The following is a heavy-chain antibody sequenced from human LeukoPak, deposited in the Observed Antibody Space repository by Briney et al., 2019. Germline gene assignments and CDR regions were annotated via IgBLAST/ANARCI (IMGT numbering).Heavy chain of an antibody. J-gene: IGHJ4*02. D-gene: IGHD2-2*01. CDR2: IHPSGST. V-gene: IGHV4-4*02. CDR3: AKDLGYQLLY. Sequence: SGTLSLTCAVSGGSITTSNWWSWVRQPPGKGLEWIGEIHPSGSTHYSPSLRSRVTLSMDKSKNQFSLELSSVTAADTAIYYCAKDLGYQLLYWGQGALVTVSS. CDR1: GGSITTSNW.